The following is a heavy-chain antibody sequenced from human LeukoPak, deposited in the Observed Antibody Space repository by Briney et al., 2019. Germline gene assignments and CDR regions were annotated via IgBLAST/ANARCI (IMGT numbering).Heavy chain of an antibody. V-gene: IGHV1-69*05. CDR1: GGTFSSYA. D-gene: IGHD6-13*01. CDR3: ARLAAAAPGFDY. CDR2: IIPIFGTA. J-gene: IGHJ4*02. Sequence: SVKVSCKGSGGTFSSYAISWVRQAPGQGLEWMGRIIPIFGTANYAQKFQGRVTITTDESTSTAYMELSSLRSEDTAVYYCARLAAAAPGFDYWGQGTLVTVSS.